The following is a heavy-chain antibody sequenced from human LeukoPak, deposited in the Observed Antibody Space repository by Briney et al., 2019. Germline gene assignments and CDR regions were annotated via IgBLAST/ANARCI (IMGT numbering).Heavy chain of an antibody. Sequence: PGRSLRLSCAASGFTFSTYGMNWVRQAPGKGLEWVAITSHDGSNKHYTDSVKGRFAISRDNSKNTLHLQMNTLRAEDTAVYWCARTRHPYYFYSGGFDIWGQGTMVTVSS. J-gene: IGHJ3*02. D-gene: IGHD3-22*01. CDR2: TSHDGSNK. CDR1: GFTFSTYG. V-gene: IGHV3-30*03. CDR3: ARTRHPYYFYSGGFDI.